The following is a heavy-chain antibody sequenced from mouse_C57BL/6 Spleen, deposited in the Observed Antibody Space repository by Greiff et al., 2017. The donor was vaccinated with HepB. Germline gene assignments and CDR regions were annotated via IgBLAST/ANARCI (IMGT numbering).Heavy chain of an antibody. CDR2: IHPNSGST. Sequence: QVQLQQPGAELVKPGASVKLSCKASGYTFTSYWMHWVKQRPGQGLEWIGMIHPNSGSTNYNEKFKSKATLTVDKSSSTAYMQLSSLTSEDSAVYYCARSDFDYSSMDYWGQGTSVTVSS. CDR1: GYTFTSYW. J-gene: IGHJ4*01. V-gene: IGHV1-64*01. CDR3: ARSDFDYSSMDY.